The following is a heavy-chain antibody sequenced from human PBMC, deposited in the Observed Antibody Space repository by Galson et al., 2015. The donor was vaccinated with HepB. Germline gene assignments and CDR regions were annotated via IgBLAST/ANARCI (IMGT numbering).Heavy chain of an antibody. CDR3: VRLGGLELV. CDR1: GFIFRNDW. Sequence: SLRLSCAGSGFIFRNDWMHWVRQAPGKGLVWVSRINPDGSDTTYADSVKGRYTIPRENVRNTLYLQMNSLRAEDTAVYYCVRLGGLELVWGQGTLVTVSS. V-gene: IGHV3-74*01. D-gene: IGHD1-7*01. CDR2: INPDGSDT. J-gene: IGHJ4*02.